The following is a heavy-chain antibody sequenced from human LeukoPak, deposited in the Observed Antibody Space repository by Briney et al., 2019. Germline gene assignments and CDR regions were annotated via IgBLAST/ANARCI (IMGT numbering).Heavy chain of an antibody. V-gene: IGHV4-61*05. Sequence: PSETLSLTCSVSDDSIRSSSSYWGWIRQPPGKGLEWIGYIFYSGSTNYNPSLKSRVIISVDTSRNQFSLKLNSLTAADTAVYYCARGSSAPRWFPFDYWGQGTLVTVSS. CDR2: IFYSGST. CDR1: DDSIRSSSSY. CDR3: ARGSSAPRWFPFDY. J-gene: IGHJ4*02. D-gene: IGHD4-23*01.